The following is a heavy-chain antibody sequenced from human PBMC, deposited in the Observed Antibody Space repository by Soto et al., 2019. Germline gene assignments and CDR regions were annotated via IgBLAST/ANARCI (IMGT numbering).Heavy chain of an antibody. D-gene: IGHD4-4*01. CDR1: GGTFSSYS. V-gene: IGHV1-69*01. CDR2: IIPIFGTA. J-gene: IGHJ3*02. Sequence: QVQLVQSGADVKKPGSSVKVSCKASGGTFSSYSISWVRQAPGQGLEWRGGIIPIFGTAHYAQKFQGRLTITADEPTSTAYMELSSLRSEDTAVYDCASAVEMATVGHDAFDIWGQGKMVTVSS. CDR3: ASAVEMATVGHDAFDI.